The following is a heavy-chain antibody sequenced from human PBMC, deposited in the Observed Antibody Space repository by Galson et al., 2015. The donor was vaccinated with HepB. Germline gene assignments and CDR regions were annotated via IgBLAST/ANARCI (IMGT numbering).Heavy chain of an antibody. CDR3: ARDAGAGYCSGGSCYFDAFDI. V-gene: IGHV3-30*04. CDR2: ISYDGSNK. Sequence: LRLSCAASGFTFSSYAMHWVRQAPGKGLEWVAVISYDGSNKYYADSVKGRFTISRDNSKNTLYLQMNSLRAEDTAVYYCARDAGAGYCSGGSCYFDAFDIWGQGTMVTVSS. CDR1: GFTFSSYA. J-gene: IGHJ3*02. D-gene: IGHD2-15*01.